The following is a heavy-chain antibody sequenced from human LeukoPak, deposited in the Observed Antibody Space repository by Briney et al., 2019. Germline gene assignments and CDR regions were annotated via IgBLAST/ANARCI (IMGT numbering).Heavy chain of an antibody. CDR2: ISWNGGRT. CDR1: GFTFDDYS. J-gene: IGHJ4*02. Sequence: PGGSLRLSCAASGFTFDDYSMHWVRQAPGKGLEWVSLISWNGGRTHYADSVKGRFTISRDNSKNSLYLQMNSLRAEDTALYYCAKDGKNYFDYWGQGSLVTVSS. V-gene: IGHV3-43D*03. CDR3: AKDGKNYFDY.